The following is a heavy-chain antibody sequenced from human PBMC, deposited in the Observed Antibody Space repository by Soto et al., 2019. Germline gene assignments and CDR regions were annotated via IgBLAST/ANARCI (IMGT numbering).Heavy chain of an antibody. Sequence: ETLSLTCTVSGASISGFYWSWIRKSAGKGLEWIGRIYATGTTDYNPSLKSRVMMSVDTSKKQFSPKLRSVTAADTAVYYCVRDGTKTLRDWFDPWGQGISVTVSS. CDR1: GASISGFY. CDR3: VRDGTKTLRDWFDP. J-gene: IGHJ5*02. CDR2: IYATGTT. D-gene: IGHD1-1*01. V-gene: IGHV4-4*07.